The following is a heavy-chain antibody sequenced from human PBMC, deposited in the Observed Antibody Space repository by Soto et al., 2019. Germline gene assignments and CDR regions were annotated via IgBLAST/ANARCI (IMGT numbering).Heavy chain of an antibody. V-gene: IGHV2-5*02. CDR3: AHHPYYGWGSYSFDY. Sequence: QITLKESGPTLVRPTQTLTLTCTFSGFSLTTSGVGVGWIRQPPGKALEWLAVIYWDDDKRYSSSLKSRLTITKDTSKNQVVLKMTNMDPVDTATYYCAHHPYYGWGSYSFDYWGQGTLVTVSS. CDR2: IYWDDDK. J-gene: IGHJ4*02. CDR1: GFSLTTSGVG. D-gene: IGHD3-10*01.